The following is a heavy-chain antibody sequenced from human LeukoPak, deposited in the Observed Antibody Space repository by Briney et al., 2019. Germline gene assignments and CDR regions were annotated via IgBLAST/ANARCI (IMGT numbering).Heavy chain of an antibody. D-gene: IGHD5-24*01. CDR3: ARDGGKRRDGYTILEVDY. J-gene: IGHJ4*02. CDR2: ISGDGITT. Sequence: GGSLRLSCAASGFTFSNYWMYWVRQAPGRGPLWVSRISGDGITTYYAGSVKGRFTISRDNAKNTLYLQMHSLRAEDSAVYYCARDGGKRRDGYTILEVDYWGQGTLVTVSS. V-gene: IGHV3-74*01. CDR1: GFTFSNYW.